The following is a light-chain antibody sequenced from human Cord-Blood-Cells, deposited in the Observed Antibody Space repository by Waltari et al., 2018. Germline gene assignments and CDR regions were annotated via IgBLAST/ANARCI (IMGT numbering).Light chain of an antibody. J-gene: IGKJ1*01. CDR1: QSISSY. V-gene: IGKV1-39*01. Sequence: DIQMTQSPSSLSASVGDRVTITCRASQSISSYLNWYQQKPGKAPKLLIYAASSLQSGVPSRFSGSGSGTDFTLTISSLQPEDFATYYCQQSYSTPPEWTFGQGTKVESK. CDR3: QQSYSTPPEWT. CDR2: AAS.